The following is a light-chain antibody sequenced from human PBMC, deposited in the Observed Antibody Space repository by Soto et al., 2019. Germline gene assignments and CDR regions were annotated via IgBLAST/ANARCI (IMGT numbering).Light chain of an antibody. J-gene: IGLJ1*01. CDR1: SSNIGTNY. V-gene: IGLV1-47*02. CDR2: NNH. Sequence: QSVLTQPPSASGTPGQRVTISCSGSSSNIGTNYVYWYQQLPGTAPKLLIYNNHQRPSGVPDRFSGSKSGTSASLAISGLRSEDEADYYCAAWDDSLSGYVLANGTKVTVL. CDR3: AAWDDSLSGYV.